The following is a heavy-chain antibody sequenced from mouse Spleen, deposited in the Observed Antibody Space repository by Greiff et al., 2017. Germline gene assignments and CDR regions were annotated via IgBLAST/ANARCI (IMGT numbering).Heavy chain of an antibody. V-gene: IGHV5-9-4*01. CDR3: ARIDYGYAMDY. J-gene: IGHJ4*01. Sequence: EVMLVESGGGLVKPGGSLKLSCAASGFTFSSYAMSWVRQSPEKRLEWVAEISSGGSYTYYPDTVTGRFTISRDNAKNTLYLEMSSLRSEDTAMYYCARIDYGYAMDYWGQGTSVTVSS. CDR2: ISSGGSYT. D-gene: IGHD1-1*01. CDR1: GFTFSSYA.